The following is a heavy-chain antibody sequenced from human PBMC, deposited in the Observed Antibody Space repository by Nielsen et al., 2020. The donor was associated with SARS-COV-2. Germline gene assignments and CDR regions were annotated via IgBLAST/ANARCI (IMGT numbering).Heavy chain of an antibody. CDR3: ARRHYYYYGMDV. J-gene: IGHJ6*02. Sequence: LVTLSLTSPVPARSISRYYWTWIRQPPGKGLEWIGYIDYSGSTNYNPTLKSRITISVHTSKNQFSLKPSAVTAADTGVYNCARRHYYYYGMDVWGQGTTVTVSS. CDR1: ARSISRYY. CDR2: IDYSGST. V-gene: IGHV4-59*08.